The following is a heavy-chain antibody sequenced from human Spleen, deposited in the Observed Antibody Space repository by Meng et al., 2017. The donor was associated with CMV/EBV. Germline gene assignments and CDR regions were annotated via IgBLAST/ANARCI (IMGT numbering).Heavy chain of an antibody. Sequence: SETLSLTCTVSGGFFTGYYWSWIRQPPGKGLEWIGYIYYNGNTNQNPSLKSRVTISIDTSNNQFSLKLNSVTAADTAVYYCARTPIAVAGSLDYWGQGTLVTVSS. J-gene: IGHJ4*02. D-gene: IGHD6-13*01. CDR1: GGFFTGYY. CDR2: IYYNGNT. CDR3: ARTPIAVAGSLDY. V-gene: IGHV4-59*01.